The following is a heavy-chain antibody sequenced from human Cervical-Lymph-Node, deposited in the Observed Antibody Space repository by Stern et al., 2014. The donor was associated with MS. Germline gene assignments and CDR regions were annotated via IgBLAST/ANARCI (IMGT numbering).Heavy chain of an antibody. V-gene: IGHV1-18*01. D-gene: IGHD6-19*01. Sequence: VQLVXSGAEVKKPGASVKVSCKASGYTFTNYAISWVRQAPGQGLEWMGWISGYNGNTNYAQKFQGRVTMTTDTSTNTAYMELRSLRSDDTGLYYCARDSSGFQFWGQGTLVTVSS. J-gene: IGHJ1*01. CDR1: GYTFTNYA. CDR3: ARDSSGFQF. CDR2: ISGYNGNT.